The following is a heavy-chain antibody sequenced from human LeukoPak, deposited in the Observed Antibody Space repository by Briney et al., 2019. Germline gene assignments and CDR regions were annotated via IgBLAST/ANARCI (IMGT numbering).Heavy chain of an antibody. V-gene: IGHV3-74*01. J-gene: IGHJ5*02. Sequence: GGSLRLSCVASGFTFSTAWMHWARQTPGRGLVWVSHINGDGRRINYADDVKGRFTISRDNAKNTLYLQMNSLRVEDTAVYYCVRDLPRTSGPWGQGTLVTVSS. CDR3: VRDLPRTSGP. D-gene: IGHD3-10*01. CDR2: INGDGRRI. CDR1: GFTFSTAW.